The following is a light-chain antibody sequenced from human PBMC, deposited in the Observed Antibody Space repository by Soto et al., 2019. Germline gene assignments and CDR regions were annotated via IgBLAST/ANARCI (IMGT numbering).Light chain of an antibody. J-gene: IGLJ2*01. CDR2: KDS. CDR1: ALPKQY. Sequence: SYELTQPPSVSVSPGQTARITCSGDALPKQYAYWYQQKPGQAPVLVIYKDSERPSGISERFSGSSSGTTVTLTISGVQAEDEADYYCQSADSSGTYVVFGGRTKLTVL. CDR3: QSADSSGTYVV. V-gene: IGLV3-25*02.